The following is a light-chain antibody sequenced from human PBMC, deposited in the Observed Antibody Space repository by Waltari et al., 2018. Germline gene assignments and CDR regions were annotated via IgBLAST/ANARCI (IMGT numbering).Light chain of an antibody. CDR1: QGITNS. CDR2: AAS. V-gene: IGKV1-NL1*01. Sequence: DIQMTQSPSSLSASVGDRVNITCRASQGITNSLAWYQQKPGRAPKLLLYAASRLDSEIPSRFSGHGSGTDYTLTISSLQPEDFSTYYCQQYHRTPYTFGQGTKLEMK. J-gene: IGKJ2*01. CDR3: QQYHRTPYT.